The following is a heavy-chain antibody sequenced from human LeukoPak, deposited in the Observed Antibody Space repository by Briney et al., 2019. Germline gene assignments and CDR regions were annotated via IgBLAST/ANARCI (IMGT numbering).Heavy chain of an antibody. CDR1: GFSLSTSGMY. D-gene: IGHD4-11*01. CDR3: AHRNSDYRAFDI. V-gene: IGHV2-5*01. Sequence: SGPTLVNPTQTITLTCTFSGFSLSTSGMYVGWIRQPPGKALEWLALIYWNDDKRYSPSLKSRLTITKDTSKNQVVLTMTNMDPVDTATYYCAHRNSDYRAFDIWGQGTMVTVSS. J-gene: IGHJ3*02. CDR2: IYWNDDK.